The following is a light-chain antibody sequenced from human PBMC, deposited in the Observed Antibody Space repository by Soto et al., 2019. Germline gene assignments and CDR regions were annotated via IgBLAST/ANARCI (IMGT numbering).Light chain of an antibody. Sequence: DIVMTQSPLSLPVTPGEPASISCRSSQSLLHSNGYNYLDWYLQKPGQSPQLLIYLGSNRASGVPDRFSGSGSGTDFTLKISRVEAEDVGVYYCMQALQTPWTFXQGTKVDIK. CDR1: QSLLHSNGYNY. CDR3: MQALQTPWT. CDR2: LGS. J-gene: IGKJ1*01. V-gene: IGKV2-28*01.